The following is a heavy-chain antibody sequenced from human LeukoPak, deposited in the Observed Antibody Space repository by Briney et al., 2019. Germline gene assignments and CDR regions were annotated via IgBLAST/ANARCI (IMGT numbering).Heavy chain of an antibody. CDR2: IYYSGST. J-gene: IGHJ2*01. CDR3: ARHPPGATRTWHFYL. CDR1: GGSIRSYY. Sequence: SETLSLTCTVSGGSIRSYYWNWIRQPPGKGLEWIGYIYYSGSTNYNPSLKSRVTVSVDTSKNQFSLRLSSVTAADTAVYYCARHPPGATRTWHFYLWRRGTRVIVSS. V-gene: IGHV4-59*08. D-gene: IGHD1-26*01.